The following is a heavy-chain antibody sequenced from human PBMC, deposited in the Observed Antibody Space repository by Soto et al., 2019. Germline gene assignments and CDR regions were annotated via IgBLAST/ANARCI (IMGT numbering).Heavy chain of an antibody. CDR1: GYTKECRY. J-gene: IGHJ4*02. D-gene: IGHD6-13*01. Sequence: VKVSCEAPGYTKECRYLHSVQQATGQGLEWMGWINPNSGGTNYAQKFQGWVTMTRDTSISTAYMELSRLRSDDTAVYYCARDAGYSSSWPPAIWGKGTLVT. V-gene: IGHV1-2*04. CDR3: ARDAGYSSSWPPAI. CDR2: INPNSGGT.